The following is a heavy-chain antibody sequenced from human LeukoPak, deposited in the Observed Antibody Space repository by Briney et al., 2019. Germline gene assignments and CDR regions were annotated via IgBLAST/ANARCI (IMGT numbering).Heavy chain of an antibody. CDR1: GFTFSSYS. CDR3: AREDNAFDI. CDR2: ISYDGSNK. V-gene: IGHV3-30*03. Sequence: GGSLRLSCAASGFTFSSYSMNWVRQAPGKGLEWVAAISYDGSNKYYADSVKGRFTISRDNSKHTLYLQMNSLRAEDTAVYYCAREDNAFDIWGQGTMVTVSS. J-gene: IGHJ3*02.